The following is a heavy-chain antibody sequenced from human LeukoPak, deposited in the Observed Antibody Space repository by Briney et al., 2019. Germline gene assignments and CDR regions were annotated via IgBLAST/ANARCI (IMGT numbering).Heavy chain of an antibody. CDR2: IKRDGSEK. Sequence: GGSLRLSCAASGFNFGTHWMTWVRQAPGKGLECVATIKRDGSEKYYVDSVKGRFTISRDNAKNSLYLQMNSLRAEDTAVYYCARGFSGSGSYSVYWGQGTLVTVSS. CDR1: GFNFGTHW. D-gene: IGHD3-10*01. V-gene: IGHV3-7*01. CDR3: ARGFSGSGSYSVY. J-gene: IGHJ4*02.